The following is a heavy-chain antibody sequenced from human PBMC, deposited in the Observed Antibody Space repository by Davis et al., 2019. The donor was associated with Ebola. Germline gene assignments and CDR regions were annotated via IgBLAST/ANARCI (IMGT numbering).Heavy chain of an antibody. J-gene: IGHJ5*02. CDR3: ARRVVYCSGGSCYPWFDP. Sequence: GESLKISCKGSGYSFTSYWIAWVRQMPGKGLELMGIIYPGDSDTRYSPSFQGQVTISADKSISTAYLQWSSLKASDTAMYYCARRVVYCSGGSCYPWFDPWGQGTLVTVSS. CDR1: GYSFTSYW. V-gene: IGHV5-51*01. D-gene: IGHD2-15*01. CDR2: IYPGDSDT.